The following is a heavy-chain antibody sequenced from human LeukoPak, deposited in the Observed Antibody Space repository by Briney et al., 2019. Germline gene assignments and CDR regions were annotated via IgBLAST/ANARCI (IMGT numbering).Heavy chain of an antibody. J-gene: IGHJ4*02. CDR1: GFSIRNYA. CDR2: ISVNGCST. V-gene: IGHV3-64*02. D-gene: IGHD2-21*02. CDR3: ARSVVVTAPFDY. Sequence: PGGSVRPFCAVSGFSIRNYATQWVRRARTRGRGDGSGISVNGCSTYYADSVKGRFTIYRDTSKNTLCLHMCSLSPEHMRVYYCARSVVVTAPFDYWRQ.